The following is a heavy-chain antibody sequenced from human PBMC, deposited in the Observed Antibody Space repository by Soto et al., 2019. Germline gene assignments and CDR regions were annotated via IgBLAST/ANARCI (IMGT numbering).Heavy chain of an antibody. CDR1: GFTVSSNY. CDR3: ARFHYDFWSGYFGYYYYYMDV. J-gene: IGHJ6*03. D-gene: IGHD3-3*01. CDR2: IYSGGST. Sequence: GGSLRLSCAASGFTVSSNYMSWVRQAPGKGLEWVSVIYSGGSTYYADSVKGRFTLSRDNSKNTLYLQMNSLRAEDTAVYYCARFHYDFWSGYFGYYYYYMDVWGKGTTVTVPS. V-gene: IGHV3-66*01.